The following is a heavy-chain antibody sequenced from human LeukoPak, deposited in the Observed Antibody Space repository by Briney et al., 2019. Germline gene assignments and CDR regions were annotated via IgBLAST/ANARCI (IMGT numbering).Heavy chain of an antibody. CDR3: ARWAYSSSSVDY. CDR1: GYTFSDYY. J-gene: IGHJ4*02. V-gene: IGHV1-2*02. CDR2: INPNSGGT. Sequence: GASVKVSCKASGYTFSDYYVHWVRQTPGQGLEWMGWINPNSGGTNYAQKFQGRVTTTRDTSISTAYMELGRLRSDDTAVYYCARWAYSSSSVDYWGQGTLVTVSS. D-gene: IGHD6-6*01.